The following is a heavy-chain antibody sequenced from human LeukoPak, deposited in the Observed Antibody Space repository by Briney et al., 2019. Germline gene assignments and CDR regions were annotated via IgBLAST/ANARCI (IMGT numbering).Heavy chain of an antibody. CDR3: AKATIMITCDDAFDI. D-gene: IGHD3-16*01. Sequence: AGGSLRLSCAASGITVSSNYMSWVRQAPGKGLEWVSGISGNGDSTCYADSVKGRFTTSRDNSRNTLYLQMNSLRVEDTAMYYCAKATIMITCDDAFDIWGQGTMVTVSS. V-gene: IGHV3-23*01. CDR1: GITVSSNY. J-gene: IGHJ3*02. CDR2: ISGNGDST.